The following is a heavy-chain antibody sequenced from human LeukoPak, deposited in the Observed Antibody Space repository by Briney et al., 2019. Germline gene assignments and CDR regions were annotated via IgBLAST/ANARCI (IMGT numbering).Heavy chain of an antibody. J-gene: IGHJ4*02. CDR2: ISAYNGDT. V-gene: IGHV1-18*01. CDR3: ARLGTDY. Sequence: GASVKVSCKASGYTFSGYGLSWVRQAPGQGLEWMGWISAYNGDTMYAQNLQGRLIMTTDTSTSTAYMELRTLRSDDTAVYFCARLGTDYWGQGTLVVVSS. D-gene: IGHD3-16*01. CDR1: GYTFSGYG.